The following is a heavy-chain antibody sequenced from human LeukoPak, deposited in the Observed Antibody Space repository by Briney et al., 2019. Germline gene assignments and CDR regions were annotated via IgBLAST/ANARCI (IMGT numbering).Heavy chain of an antibody. V-gene: IGHV4-30-4*01. Sequence: KPSETLSLTCTVSGGSISSGDYYWSWIRQPPGKGLERIGYIYYSRSTYYNPSLKSRVTISVDTSKNQFSLKLSSVTAADTAVYYCARVRVEMATIYYFDYWGQGTLVTVSS. CDR1: GGSISSGDYY. D-gene: IGHD5-24*01. CDR3: ARVRVEMATIYYFDY. J-gene: IGHJ4*02. CDR2: IYYSRST.